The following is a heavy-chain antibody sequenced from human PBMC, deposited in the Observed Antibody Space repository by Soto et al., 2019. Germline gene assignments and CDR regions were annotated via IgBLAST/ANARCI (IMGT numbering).Heavy chain of an antibody. D-gene: IGHD2-2*01. CDR3: ARGAYQLPYYYYSYMDV. V-gene: IGHV4-34*01. CDR2: INHSGST. J-gene: IGHJ6*03. Sequence: ETLSLTCAVDGGSFSGYYRSWIRQPPGKGLEWIGEINHSGSTNYNPSLKSRVTISVDTSKNQFSLKLSSVTAADTAVYYCARGAYQLPYYYYSYMDVWGKGTTVTVSS. CDR1: GGSFSGYY.